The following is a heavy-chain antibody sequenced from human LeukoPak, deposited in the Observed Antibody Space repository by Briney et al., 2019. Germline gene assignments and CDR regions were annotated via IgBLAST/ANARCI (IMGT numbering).Heavy chain of an antibody. CDR2: ISGSGGST. V-gene: IGHV3-23*01. J-gene: IGHJ4*02. Sequence: GGSLRLSCAASGFTFSSYAMSWVRQAPGKGLEWVSAISGSGGSTYYADSVKGQFTISRDNSKNTLYLQMNSLRAEDTAVYYCAKEYYIAVAGDYYFDYWGQGTLVTVSS. CDR1: GFTFSSYA. D-gene: IGHD6-19*01. CDR3: AKEYYIAVAGDYYFDY.